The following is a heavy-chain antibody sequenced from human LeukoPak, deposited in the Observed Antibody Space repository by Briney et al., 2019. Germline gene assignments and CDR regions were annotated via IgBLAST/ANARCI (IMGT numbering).Heavy chain of an antibody. CDR2: ISYDGSNK. CDR3: AKGGCSSTSCYFHWFDP. CDR1: GFTFSSYG. Sequence: TGGSLRLSCAASGFTFSSYGMHWVRQAPGKGLEWVAVISYDGSNKYYADSVKGRFTISRDNSKNTLYLQMNSLRAEDTAVYYCAKGGCSSTSCYFHWFDPWGQGTLVTVSS. D-gene: IGHD2-2*01. J-gene: IGHJ5*02. V-gene: IGHV3-30*18.